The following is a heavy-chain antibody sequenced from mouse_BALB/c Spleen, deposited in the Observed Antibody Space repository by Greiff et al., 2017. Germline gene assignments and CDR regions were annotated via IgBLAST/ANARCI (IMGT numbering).Heavy chain of an antibody. D-gene: IGHD1-1*01. CDR2: ISYSGST. CDR1: GDSITSGY. Sequence: VQLKESGPSLVKPSQTLSLTCSVTGDSITSGYWNWIRKFPGNKLEYMGYISYSGSTYYNPSLKSRISITRDTSKNQYYLQLNSVTTEDTATYYFANYYGSSYYYAMDYWGQGTSVTVSS. J-gene: IGHJ4*01. CDR3: ANYYGSSYYYAMDY. V-gene: IGHV3-8*02.